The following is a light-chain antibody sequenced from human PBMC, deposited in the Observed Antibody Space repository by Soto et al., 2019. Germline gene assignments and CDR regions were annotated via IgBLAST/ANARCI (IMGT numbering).Light chain of an antibody. CDR2: RAS. CDR1: QSVGTNY. Sequence: EIVFTQSPGTLSLSRGERATLSCRASQSVGTNYIAWYQQKHGQSPRLLIYRASIRATGIPDRFSGSGSGIEFTLNIDGLQPEDFAIYFCQQYSPSLPWTFGQGTRVELK. J-gene: IGKJ1*01. V-gene: IGKV3-20*01. CDR3: QQYSPSLPWT.